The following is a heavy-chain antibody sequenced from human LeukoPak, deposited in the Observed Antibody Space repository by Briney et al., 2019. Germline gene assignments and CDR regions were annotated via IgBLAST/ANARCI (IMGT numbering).Heavy chain of an antibody. CDR2: ISYDGSNK. D-gene: IGHD2-2*01. J-gene: IGHJ2*01. V-gene: IGHV3-30*18. CDR3: AKPVVPAATNWYFDL. CDR1: GFTFSSYG. Sequence: GGSLRLSCAASGFTFSSYGMHWVRQAPGKGLEWVAVISYDGSNKYYADSVKGRFTISRDNSKNTLYLQMNSLRAEDTAVYYCAKPVVPAATNWYFDLWGRGTLVTVSS.